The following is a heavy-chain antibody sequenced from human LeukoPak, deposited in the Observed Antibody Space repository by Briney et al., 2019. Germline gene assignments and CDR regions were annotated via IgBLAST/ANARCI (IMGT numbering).Heavy chain of an antibody. V-gene: IGHV3-7*01. D-gene: IGHD3-3*01. J-gene: IGHJ6*03. CDR1: GFRFNTYW. Sequence: GGSLRLSCAASGFRFNTYWMSWVRQAPGKGLEWVANIKQDGSEKYYVDSVKGRFIISRDNAKNSLYLQMNSLRAEDTAVYYCAREAYDDFWSGSWRYYYYMDVWGKGTTVTVSS. CDR3: AREAYDDFWSGSWRYYYYMDV. CDR2: IKQDGSEK.